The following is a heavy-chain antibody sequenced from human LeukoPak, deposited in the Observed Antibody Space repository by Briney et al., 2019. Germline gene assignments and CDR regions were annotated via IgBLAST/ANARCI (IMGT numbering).Heavy chain of an antibody. Sequence: ASVKVSCKASGYTFTSYDINWVRQATGQGLEWMGWMNPNSGNTGYAQKFQGRVTMTRNTSISTAYMELSSLRSEDTAVYYCARITQSTRIAARPRGNWFDPWGQGTLVTVSS. CDR2: MNPNSGNT. J-gene: IGHJ5*02. V-gene: IGHV1-8*01. CDR3: ARITQSTRIAARPRGNWFDP. CDR1: GYTFTSYD. D-gene: IGHD6-6*01.